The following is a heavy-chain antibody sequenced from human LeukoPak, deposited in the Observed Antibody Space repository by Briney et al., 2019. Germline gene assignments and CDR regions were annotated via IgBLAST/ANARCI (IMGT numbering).Heavy chain of an antibody. CDR2: IYYSGST. J-gene: IGHJ4*02. CDR3: ARDLMGRGIFDY. CDR1: GGSISSYY. Sequence: SETLSLTCTVSGGSISSYYWSWIRQPPGKGLEWIGYIYYSGSTNYNPSLKSRVTISVDTSKNQFPLKLSSVTAADTAVYYCARDLMGRGIFDYWGQGTLVTVSS. D-gene: IGHD3-16*01. V-gene: IGHV4-59*01.